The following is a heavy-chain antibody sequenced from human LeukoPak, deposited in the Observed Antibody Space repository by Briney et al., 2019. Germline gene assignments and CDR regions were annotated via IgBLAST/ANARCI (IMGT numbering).Heavy chain of an antibody. Sequence: GGSLRLSCAASGFTFSDYYMSWIRQAPGKGLEWVSYISSSGSTIYYADSVKGRFTISRDNAKNSLYLQMNSLRAEDTAVYYCARDPVEDFWSGYYTMNAFDIWGQGTMVTVSS. J-gene: IGHJ3*02. CDR3: ARDPVEDFWSGYYTMNAFDI. V-gene: IGHV3-11*04. CDR1: GFTFSDYY. D-gene: IGHD3-3*01. CDR2: ISSSGSTI.